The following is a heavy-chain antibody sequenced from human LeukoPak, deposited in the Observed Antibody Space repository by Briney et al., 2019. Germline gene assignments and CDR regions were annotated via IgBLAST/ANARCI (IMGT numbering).Heavy chain of an antibody. J-gene: IGHJ4*02. CDR3: ASYYYGSKTSLGY. CDR1: GFTFSNYG. V-gene: IGHV3-30*02. D-gene: IGHD3-10*01. Sequence: GGSLRLSCAASGFTFSNYGMHWIRQAPGKGLEWVAFIRFDESDKYYADSVKGRFTISRDNSRNTLYLQMSSLRTEDTAVYYCASYYYGSKTSLGYWGQGTLVTVSS. CDR2: IRFDESDK.